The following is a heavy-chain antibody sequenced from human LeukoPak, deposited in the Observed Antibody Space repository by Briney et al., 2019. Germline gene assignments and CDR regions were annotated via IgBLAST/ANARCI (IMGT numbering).Heavy chain of an antibody. D-gene: IGHD2-8*01. CDR3: ARDNGGADN. J-gene: IGHJ4*02. CDR2: INIDGSST. V-gene: IGHV3-74*01. CDR1: GFTFSSYW. Sequence: GGSLRLSCVASGFTFSSYWMHWVRQAPGKGLVWVSHINIDGSSTNYADSVKGRFTISRDNAKNTLYLQMSSLRAEDTAVYYCARDNGGADNWGQGTLVTVSS.